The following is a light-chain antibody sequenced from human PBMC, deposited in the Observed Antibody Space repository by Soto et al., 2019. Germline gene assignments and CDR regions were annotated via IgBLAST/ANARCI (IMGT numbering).Light chain of an antibody. CDR3: QQYGSSSIT. J-gene: IGKJ5*01. V-gene: IGKV3-20*01. CDR1: QSVSSSY. Sequence: EIVLTHSPGTLSFSPGEIATLSCRASQSVSSSYLAWYQQKPGQAPRLLIYGASSRATGIPDRFSGSGSGTDFTLTISRLEPEDFAVYYCQQYGSSSITFGQGTRLEIK. CDR2: GAS.